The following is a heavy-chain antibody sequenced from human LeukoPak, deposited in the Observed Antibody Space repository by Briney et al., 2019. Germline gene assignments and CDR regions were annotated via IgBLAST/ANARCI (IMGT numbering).Heavy chain of an antibody. J-gene: IGHJ5*02. CDR1: GGSISSYY. D-gene: IGHD3-9*01. CDR2: IYTSGSI. CDR3: ARVGYDILTGYYKWFDP. V-gene: IGHV4-4*07. Sequence: SETLSLTCTVSGGSISSYYWSWIRQPAGKGLEWIGRIYTSGSINYNPSLKSRVTMSVDTSKNQFSLKLSSVTAADTAVYYCARVGYDILTGYYKWFDPWGQGTLVTVSS.